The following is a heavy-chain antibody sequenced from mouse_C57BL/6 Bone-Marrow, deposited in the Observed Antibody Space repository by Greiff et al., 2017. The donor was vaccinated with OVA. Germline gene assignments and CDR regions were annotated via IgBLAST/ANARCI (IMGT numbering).Heavy chain of an antibody. Sequence: EVQLQQSGTVLARPGASVKMSCKTSGYTFTSYWMHWVKQRPGQGLEWIGAIYPGNSDTSYNQKFKGKAKLTAVTSASTAYMELSSLTNEDSAVYYCTRKTYYGSSSLGYFDVWGTGTTVTVSS. CDR3: TRKTYYGSSSLGYFDV. CDR1: GYTFTSYW. J-gene: IGHJ1*03. V-gene: IGHV1-5*01. CDR2: IYPGNSDT. D-gene: IGHD1-1*01.